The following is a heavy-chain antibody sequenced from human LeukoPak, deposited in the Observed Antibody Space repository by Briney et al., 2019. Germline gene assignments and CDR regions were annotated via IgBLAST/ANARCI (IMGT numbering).Heavy chain of an antibody. D-gene: IGHD5-18*01. CDR2: INHSGST. J-gene: IGHJ5*02. Sequence: PSETLSLTCAVYGGSFSGYYWSWIRQPPGKGLEWIGEINHSGSTNYNPSLKSRATISVDTSKNKFSLNLSSVPAAATAVYYCARGYSYGYRPWGQGTLVTVSS. CDR3: ARGYSYGYRP. CDR1: GGSFSGYY. V-gene: IGHV4-34*01.